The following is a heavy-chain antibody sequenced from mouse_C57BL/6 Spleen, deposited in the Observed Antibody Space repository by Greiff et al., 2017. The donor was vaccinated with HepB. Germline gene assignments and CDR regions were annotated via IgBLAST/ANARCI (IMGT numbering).Heavy chain of an antibody. D-gene: IGHD2-4*01. CDR3: ARRYYEYDGWYFDV. CDR2: IDPEDGET. V-gene: IGHV14-2*01. J-gene: IGHJ1*03. Sequence: VQLKQSGAELVKPGASVKLSCTASGFNIKDYYMHWVKQRTEQGLEWIGRIDPEDGETKSAPKLQGKATITADNSSNTADLQLSSLTSEDTAVYYCARRYYEYDGWYFDVWGTGTTVTVAS. CDR1: GFNIKDYY.